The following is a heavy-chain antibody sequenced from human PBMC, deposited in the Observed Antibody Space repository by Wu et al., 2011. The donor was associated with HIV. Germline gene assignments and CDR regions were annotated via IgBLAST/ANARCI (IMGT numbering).Heavy chain of an antibody. D-gene: IGHD5-12*01. CDR2: ISTYNGKT. CDR1: GYTFTSYA. V-gene: IGHV1-18*01. Sequence: QVQLVQSGAEVKKPGASVKVSCKASGYTFTSYAISWVRQAPGQGLEWIAWISTYNGKTNYAQKVQGRVTMTTDASTSTVYMEVRSLRSDDTAVYYCARDPPGYPYFFDYWGQGTLVTVSS. J-gene: IGHJ4*02. CDR3: ARDPPGYPYFFDY.